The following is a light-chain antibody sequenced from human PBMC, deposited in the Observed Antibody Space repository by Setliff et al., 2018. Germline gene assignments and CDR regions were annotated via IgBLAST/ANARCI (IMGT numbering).Light chain of an antibody. CDR2: KAS. Sequence: IQMTQSPSTLSASVGDRVTITCRASQSISTWLAWYQQKPGKAPNLLIYKASSLQSGVPSRFSGSGSGTEFTLTISSLQPDDFATYYCQHYNSHSSRTFGQGTKVDIK. CDR3: QHYNSHSSRT. CDR1: QSISTW. J-gene: IGKJ1*01. V-gene: IGKV1-5*03.